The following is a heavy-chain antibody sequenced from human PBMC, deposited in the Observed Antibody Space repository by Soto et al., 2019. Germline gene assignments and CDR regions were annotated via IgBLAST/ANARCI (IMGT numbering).Heavy chain of an antibody. CDR2: IYYSGST. CDR1: GGSISSGGYY. Sequence: PSETLSLTCTVSGGSISSGGYYWSWIRQHPGKGLEWIGYIYYSGSTYYNPSLKSRVTISVDTSKNQFSLKLSSVTAADTAVYYCAATGDYYDSSGYPDYWGQGTLVTVSS. CDR3: AATGDYYDSSGYPDY. D-gene: IGHD3-22*01. V-gene: IGHV4-31*03. J-gene: IGHJ4*02.